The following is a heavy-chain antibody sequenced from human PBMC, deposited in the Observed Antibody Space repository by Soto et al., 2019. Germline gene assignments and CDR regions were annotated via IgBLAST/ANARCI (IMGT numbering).Heavy chain of an antibody. CDR1: GFTFSIYP. J-gene: IGHJ5*02. D-gene: IGHD6-19*01. CDR2: ISYDGNNK. V-gene: IGHV3-30-3*01. CDR3: ARDVAVAVAGTGWFDP. Sequence: GGSLRLSCAASGFTFSIYPMHWVRQAPGKGLEWVAIISYDGNNKYYAASVKGRFTTSRDNSKNTLYLQMNSLRADDTAVYYCARDVAVAVAGTGWFDPWGQGTLVTVS.